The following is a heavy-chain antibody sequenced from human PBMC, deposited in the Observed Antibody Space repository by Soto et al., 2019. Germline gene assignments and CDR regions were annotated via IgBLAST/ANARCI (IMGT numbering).Heavy chain of an antibody. CDR3: ARHHPTSVAAFEIPFDF. V-gene: IGHV4-59*01. J-gene: IGHJ4*02. D-gene: IGHD6-6*01. CDR2: IFSRGNS. CDR1: RNSNRSYH. Sequence: SVTLSLPCTACRNSNRSYHWCWFWQPPGKGLKRIAFIFSRGNSNYNPSLKSRFTISVDTSKSQCFLNLTSVTAADTAIYYCARHHPTSVAAFEIPFDFWGKGTLVT.